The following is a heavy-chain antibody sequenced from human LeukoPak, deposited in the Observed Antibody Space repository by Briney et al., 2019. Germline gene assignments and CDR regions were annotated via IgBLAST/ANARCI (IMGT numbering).Heavy chain of an antibody. D-gene: IGHD3-22*01. J-gene: IGHJ6*03. CDR3: AGGPDSSGYSGYYYYYMDV. V-gene: IGHV3-53*01. CDR2: IYTGGSGGAT. Sequence: GGSLRLSCAASGITVSDNYLSWVRQAPGKGLEWVSFIYTGGSGGATYYADSVKGRFTISRDSSKNTLYLQMNSLRAEDTAVYYCAGGPDSSGYSGYYYYYMDVWGKGTTVTVSS. CDR1: GITVSDNY.